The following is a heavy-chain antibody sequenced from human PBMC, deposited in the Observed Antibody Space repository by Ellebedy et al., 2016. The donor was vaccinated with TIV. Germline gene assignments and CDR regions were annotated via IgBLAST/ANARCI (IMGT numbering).Heavy chain of an antibody. J-gene: IGHJ4*02. CDR3: ARCPGDTAMVTCYFDY. D-gene: IGHD5-18*01. CDR2: INHSGST. Sequence: MPGGSLRLSCAVYGGSFSGYYWSWIRQPPGKGLEWSGEINHSGSTNYNPSLKSRVTVSVDTSKNQFSLKLSSVTAADTAVYYCARCPGDTAMVTCYFDYWGQGTLVTVSS. CDR1: GGSFSGYY. V-gene: IGHV4-34*01.